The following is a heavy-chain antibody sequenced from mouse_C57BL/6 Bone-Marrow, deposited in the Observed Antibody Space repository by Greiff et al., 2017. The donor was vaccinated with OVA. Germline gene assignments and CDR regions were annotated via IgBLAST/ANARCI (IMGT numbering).Heavy chain of an antibody. CDR3: ARWITTVVARAY. D-gene: IGHD1-1*01. Sequence: QVQLKQSGPELVKPGASVKLSCKASGYTFTSYDINWVKQRPGQGLEWIGWFYPSDGSTKYNEKFKGKATLTVDTSSSTAYMELHSLTSEDSAVYFCARWITTVVARAYWGQGTLVTVSA. J-gene: IGHJ3*01. CDR1: GYTFTSYD. CDR2: FYPSDGST. V-gene: IGHV1-85*01.